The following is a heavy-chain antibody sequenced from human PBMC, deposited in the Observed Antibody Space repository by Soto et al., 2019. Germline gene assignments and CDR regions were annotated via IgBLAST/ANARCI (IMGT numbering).Heavy chain of an antibody. CDR2: ISGSGGST. D-gene: IGHD6-13*01. J-gene: IGHJ6*02. Sequence: EVQLLESGGGLVQPGGSLRLSCAASGFTFSSYAMSWVRQAPGKGLEWVSAISGSGGSTYYADSVKGRFTISRDNSKNTLYLQMNSLRDEDTAVYYCATLDSSSWPPRGMDVWGQGTTVTVSS. V-gene: IGHV3-23*01. CDR1: GFTFSSYA. CDR3: ATLDSSSWPPRGMDV.